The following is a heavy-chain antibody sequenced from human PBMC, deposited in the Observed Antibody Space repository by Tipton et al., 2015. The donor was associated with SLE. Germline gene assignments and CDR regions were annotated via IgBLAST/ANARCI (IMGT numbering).Heavy chain of an antibody. Sequence: TLSLTCTVSGGSISSYYWSWIRQPPGKGLEWIGEINHSGSTNYNPSLKSRVTISVDMSKNQFSLKLSSVTAADTAVYYCARDGARAFDIWGQGTMVTVSS. CDR1: GGSISSYY. CDR2: INHSGST. CDR3: ARDGARAFDI. V-gene: IGHV4-34*01. J-gene: IGHJ3*02. D-gene: IGHD3-16*01.